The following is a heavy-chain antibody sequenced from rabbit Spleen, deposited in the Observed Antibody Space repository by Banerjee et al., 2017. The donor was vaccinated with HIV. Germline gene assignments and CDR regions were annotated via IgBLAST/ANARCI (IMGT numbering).Heavy chain of an antibody. D-gene: IGHD1-1*01. J-gene: IGHJ4*01. V-gene: IGHV1S45*01. CDR3: ARDLVGVIGWNFNL. CDR2: INSNTGKP. CDR1: GFSFNDKYV. Sequence: QEQLVESGGGLVKPEGSLTLTCKASGFSFNDKYVLCWVRQAPGKGLEWIACINSNTGKPVYATWAKGRFTISRTSSTTVTLRMTSLTAADRATYFCARDLVGVIGWNFNLWGPGTLVTVS.